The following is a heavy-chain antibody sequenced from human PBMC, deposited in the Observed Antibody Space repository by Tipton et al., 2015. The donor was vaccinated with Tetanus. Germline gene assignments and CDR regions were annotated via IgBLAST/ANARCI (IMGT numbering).Heavy chain of an antibody. V-gene: IGHV4-61*01. D-gene: IGHD4-11*01. CDR3: ARDSNFYSYSYKGMDV. CDR1: GVSISSSTYF. J-gene: IGHJ6*02. CDR2: VFHSGST. Sequence: PGLVKPSETLSLTCAVSGVSISSSTYFWGWIRQPPGKGLEWIGYVFHSGSTKYNPSLKSRVTISVDTSKNQFSLKLRSVTAADTAVYYCARDSNFYSYSYKGMDVWGQGTTVTVSS.